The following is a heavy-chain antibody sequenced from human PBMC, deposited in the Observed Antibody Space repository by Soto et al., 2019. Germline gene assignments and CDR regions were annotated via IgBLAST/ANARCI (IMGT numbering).Heavy chain of an antibody. J-gene: IGHJ4*02. CDR2: IWYDGSNK. D-gene: IGHD3-9*01. Sequence: GGSLRLSCAASGFTFSSYGMHWVRQAPGKGLEWVAVIWYDGSNKYYADSVKGRFTISRDNSKNTLYLQMNSLRAEDTAVYYCARDGCGYDILTGYPDYYCGQRTLVTVSA. V-gene: IGHV3-33*01. CDR3: ARDGCGYDILTGYPDYY. CDR1: GFTFSSYG.